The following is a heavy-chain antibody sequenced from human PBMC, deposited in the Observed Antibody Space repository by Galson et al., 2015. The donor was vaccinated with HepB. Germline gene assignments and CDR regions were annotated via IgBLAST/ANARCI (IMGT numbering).Heavy chain of an antibody. Sequence: SLRLSCAASGFTFANAWMNWVRQAPGKGLEWVGRIKRKTAGGATDYAAPVNGRFTISRDDSKNTLYLQMNSLKIEDTAVYYCTTYNWHDVAYYFYYMDVWGKGTTVTVSS. CDR2: IKRKTAGGAT. D-gene: IGHD1-1*01. V-gene: IGHV3-15*07. CDR3: TTYNWHDVAYYFYYMDV. J-gene: IGHJ6*03. CDR1: GFTFANAW.